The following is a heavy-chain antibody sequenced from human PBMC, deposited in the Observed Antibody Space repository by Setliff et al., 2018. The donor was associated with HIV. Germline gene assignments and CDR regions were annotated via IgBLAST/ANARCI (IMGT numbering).Heavy chain of an antibody. D-gene: IGHD3-3*01. V-gene: IGHV4-59*08. CDR1: GGSFSGYY. CDR3: ARQMTIPGVAVTPVDY. CDR2: IYYSGST. J-gene: IGHJ4*02. Sequence: SETLSLTCAVYGGSFSGYYWTWIRQPPGKGLEWIGYIYYSGSTYYNPSLKSRVTMSIDTSTQQFSLKLTSVTAADTAVYYCARQMTIPGVAVTPVDYWGQGALVTVSS.